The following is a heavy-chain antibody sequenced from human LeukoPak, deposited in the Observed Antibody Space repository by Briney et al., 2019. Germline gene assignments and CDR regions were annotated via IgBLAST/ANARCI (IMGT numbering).Heavy chain of an antibody. CDR3: ASSYSSSSFDY. D-gene: IGHD6-6*01. V-gene: IGHV4-30-2*01. CDR1: GGSISGGGYS. J-gene: IGHJ4*02. CDR2: IYHSGST. Sequence: SETLSLTCAVSGGSISGGGYSWSWIRQPPGKGLEWIGYIYHSGSTYYNPSLKSRVTISVDRSKNQFSLKLSSVTAADTAVYYCASSYSSSSFDYWGQGTLVTVSS.